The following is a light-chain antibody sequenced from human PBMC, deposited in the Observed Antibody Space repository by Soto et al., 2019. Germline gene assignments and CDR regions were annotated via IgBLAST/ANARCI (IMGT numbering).Light chain of an antibody. V-gene: IGLV3-1*01. J-gene: IGLJ2*01. CDR1: KLGDKY. CDR2: QDN. Sequence: SYELTQPPSVSVSPGQTASITCSGDKLGDKYACWYQQKPGQSPVLVIYQDNKRPSGIPERFSGSNSGNTATLTISGTQAMDEADYYCQVWDSSIVFGGGTKVTVL. CDR3: QVWDSSIV.